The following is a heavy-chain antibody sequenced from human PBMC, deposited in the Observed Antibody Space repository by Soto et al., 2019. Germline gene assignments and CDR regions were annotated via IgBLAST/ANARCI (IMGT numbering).Heavy chain of an antibody. Sequence: PSETLSLTCTVSASSISRDRYYWNWTRPHTRKGLEWIGYIYYSGSAYYNPSLKRRVTLSLGRSKNQFTLKLSSVTAADTAVYYCAREPLTWGQGTLGTVSS. CDR2: IYYSGSA. V-gene: IGHV4-31*03. J-gene: IGHJ4*02. CDR3: AREPLT. CDR1: ASSISRDRYY.